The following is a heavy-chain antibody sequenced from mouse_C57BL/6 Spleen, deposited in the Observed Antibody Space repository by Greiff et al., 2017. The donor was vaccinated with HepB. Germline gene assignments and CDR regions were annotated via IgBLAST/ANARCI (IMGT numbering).Heavy chain of an antibody. J-gene: IGHJ4*01. D-gene: IGHD2-9*01. CDR2: ISDGGSYT. CDR1: GFTFSSYA. V-gene: IGHV5-4*03. CDR3: ARGLLRFPYAMDY. Sequence: EVKLVESGGGLVKPGGSLKLSCAASGFTFSSYAMSWVRQTPEKRLEWVATISDGGSYTYYPDNVKGRFTISRDNAKTNLYLQMSHLKSEDTAMYYCARGLLRFPYAMDYWGQGTSVTVSS.